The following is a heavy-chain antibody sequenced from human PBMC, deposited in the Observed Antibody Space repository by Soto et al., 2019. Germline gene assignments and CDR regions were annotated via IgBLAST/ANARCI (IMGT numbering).Heavy chain of an antibody. CDR3: APGHPPLIVARPPDH. Sequence: GSLRPPCAGPGFTLNNYGMHRVRQAPGKGPEWVAAVLYHGGEQHFADPVKGRFTVSRDNSKNTLYLQMNHLRTEDTGLYYWAPGHPPLIVARPPDHWGPGTLVTVSS. J-gene: IGHJ4*02. CDR1: GFTLNNYG. D-gene: IGHD5-12*01. CDR2: VLYHGGEQ. V-gene: IGHV3-30*03.